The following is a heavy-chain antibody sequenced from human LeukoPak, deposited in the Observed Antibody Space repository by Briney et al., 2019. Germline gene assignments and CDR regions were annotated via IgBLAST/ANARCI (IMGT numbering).Heavy chain of an antibody. CDR2: INPSGGST. CDR3: ARDLAYGDYTSLGDYYYMDV. Sequence: GASVKVSCKASGYTFTSYYMHWVRQAPGQGLERMGIINPSGGSTSYAQKFQGRVTMTRDMSTSTVYMELSSLRSEDTAVYYCARDLAYGDYTSLGDYYYMDVWGKGTTVTVSS. V-gene: IGHV1-46*01. D-gene: IGHD4-17*01. J-gene: IGHJ6*03. CDR1: GYTFTSYY.